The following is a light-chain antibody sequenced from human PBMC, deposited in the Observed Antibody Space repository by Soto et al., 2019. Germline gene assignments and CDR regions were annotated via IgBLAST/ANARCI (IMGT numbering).Light chain of an antibody. CDR2: EVS. V-gene: IGLV2-14*01. CDR1: SSDVGGYNY. J-gene: IGLJ1*01. Sequence: QSALTQPASVSGSPGQSIAISCTVTSSDVGGYNYVSWYQQHPGKAPKLMIYEVSNRPSGVSNRFSGSKSGNTASLTISGLQAEDEAEYYCSSYTSSSTPVFGTGTKVTVL. CDR3: SSYTSSSTPV.